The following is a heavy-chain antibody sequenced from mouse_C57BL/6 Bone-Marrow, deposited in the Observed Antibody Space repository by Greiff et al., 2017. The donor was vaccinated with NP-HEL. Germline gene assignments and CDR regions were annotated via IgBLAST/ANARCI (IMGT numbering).Heavy chain of an antibody. V-gene: IGHV1-61*01. J-gene: IGHJ4*01. CDR2: IYPSDSET. CDR3: ARRGVTGAIDY. CDR1: GYTFTSYW. D-gene: IGHD2-2*01. Sequence: QVQLQQPGAELVRPGSSVKLSCKASGYTFTSYWMDWVKQRPGQGLEWIGNIYPSDSETHYNQKFKDKATLTVAKSSRAAYMQLSSLTSEDSAVYCCARRGVTGAIDYWGQGTSVTVSS.